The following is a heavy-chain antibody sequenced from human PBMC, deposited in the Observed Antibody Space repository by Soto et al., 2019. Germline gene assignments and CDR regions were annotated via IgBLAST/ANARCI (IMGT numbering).Heavy chain of an antibody. CDR2: IYYSGST. J-gene: IGHJ3*02. Sequence: PSETLSLTCTVSGGSISSGGYYWSWIRQHPGKGLEWIGYIYYSGSTYYNPSLKSRVTISVDTSKNQFSLRLSSVTAADTAVYYCAREGITMARVSGAFDIWGQGTMVTVPS. CDR3: AREGITMARVSGAFDI. D-gene: IGHD3-10*01. V-gene: IGHV4-31*03. CDR1: GGSISSGGYY.